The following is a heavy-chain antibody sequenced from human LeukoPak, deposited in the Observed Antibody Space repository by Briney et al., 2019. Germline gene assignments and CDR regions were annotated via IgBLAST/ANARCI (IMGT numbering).Heavy chain of an antibody. J-gene: IGHJ4*02. CDR1: GFTVSSNY. CDR3: AKARSVADFDY. D-gene: IGHD6-19*01. V-gene: IGHV3-23*01. CDR2: ISGSGGST. Sequence: GGSLRLSCAASGFTVSSNYMSWVRQAPGKGLEWVSAISGSGGSTYYADSVKGRFTISRDNSKNTLYLQMNSLRAEDTAVYYCAKARSVADFDYWGQGTLVTVSS.